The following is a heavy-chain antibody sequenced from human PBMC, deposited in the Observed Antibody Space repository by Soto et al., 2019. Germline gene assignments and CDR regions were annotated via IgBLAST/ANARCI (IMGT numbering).Heavy chain of an antibody. D-gene: IGHD3-22*01. J-gene: IGHJ4*02. CDR2: INPSGGST. Sequence: DSVKVSCKASGYTFTSYYMHWVRQAPGQGLEWMGVINPSGGSTSYAQKFQGRVTMTRDTSTSTVYMELSSLRSEDTAVYYCARSRVTYYYASSGYFDYWGQGTLVTVSS. CDR3: ARSRVTYYYASSGYFDY. V-gene: IGHV1-46*01. CDR1: GYTFTSYY.